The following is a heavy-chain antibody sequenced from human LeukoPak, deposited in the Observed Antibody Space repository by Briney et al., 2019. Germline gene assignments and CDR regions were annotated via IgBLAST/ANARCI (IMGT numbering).Heavy chain of an antibody. D-gene: IGHD4-17*01. V-gene: IGHV3-23*01. J-gene: IGHJ2*01. CDR3: ARDRGRVYGDYAYWYFDL. CDR1: GFTFSSYA. CDR2: ISGSGGST. Sequence: GGSLRLSCAASGFTFSSYAMSWVRQAPGKGLEWVSAISGSGGSTYYADSVKGRFTISRDNSKNTLYLQMNSLRAEDTAVYYCARDRGRVYGDYAYWYFDLWGRGTLVTVSS.